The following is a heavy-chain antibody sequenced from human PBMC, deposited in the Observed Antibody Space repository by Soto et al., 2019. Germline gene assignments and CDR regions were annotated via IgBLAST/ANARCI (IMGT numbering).Heavy chain of an antibody. Sequence: SETLSLTCTVSGGSISSSSYYWGWIRQPPGKGLEWIGSIYYSGSTYYNPSLKSRVTISVDTSKNQFSLKLSSVTAADTAVYYCAELYGSGGGGRHYYGMDVWGQGTTVTVSS. CDR1: GGSISSSSYY. CDR3: AELYGSGGGGRHYYGMDV. V-gene: IGHV4-39*01. CDR2: IYYSGST. J-gene: IGHJ6*02. D-gene: IGHD3-10*01.